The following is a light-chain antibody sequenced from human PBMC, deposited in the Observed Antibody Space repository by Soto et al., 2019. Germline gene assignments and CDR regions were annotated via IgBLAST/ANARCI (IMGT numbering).Light chain of an antibody. V-gene: IGKV1-39*01. CDR2: AAS. Sequence: DIPMTQSPSSLSASVGDRVTITCRASQSISSYLNWYQQKPGKAPKLLIYAASSLQSGVPSRFSGSGSGIDFTLTISSLQPEDFATYYCQQSYSTPYTFGQGTKLEIK. J-gene: IGKJ2*01. CDR1: QSISSY. CDR3: QQSYSTPYT.